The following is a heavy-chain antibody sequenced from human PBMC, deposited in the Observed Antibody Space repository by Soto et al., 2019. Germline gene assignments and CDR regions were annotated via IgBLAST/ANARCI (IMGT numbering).Heavy chain of an antibody. J-gene: IGHJ5*02. V-gene: IGHV3-23*01. CDR2: ISGPGIST. Sequence: EVQLLESGGGLVQPGGSLRLSCAASGFTFSSYAMSWVRQAPGKGLEWVSGISGPGISTYYGDSVKGRFTVSRDNSKNTVYLQMSSLRVEDTAIYYCAKPRFFWSGYEGWFDPWGQGTLVIVSS. CDR1: GFTFSSYA. D-gene: IGHD3-3*01. CDR3: AKPRFFWSGYEGWFDP.